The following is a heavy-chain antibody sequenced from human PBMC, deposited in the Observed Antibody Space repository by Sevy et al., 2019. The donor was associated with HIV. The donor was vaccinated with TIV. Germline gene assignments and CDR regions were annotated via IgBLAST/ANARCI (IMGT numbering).Heavy chain of an antibody. CDR3: TRNGGAFDNGFDP. D-gene: IGHD2-8*01. V-gene: IGHV3-48*03. Sequence: GGSLRLSCTASGFTFSSYDMNWVRQAPGKGLEWVSKISSSGSSIYYANSVKGRFTISRDNAKNSLNLQMNSLRAEDTAIYYCTRNGGAFDNGFDPWGQGTLVTVSS. CDR2: ISSSGSSI. J-gene: IGHJ5*02. CDR1: GFTFSSYD.